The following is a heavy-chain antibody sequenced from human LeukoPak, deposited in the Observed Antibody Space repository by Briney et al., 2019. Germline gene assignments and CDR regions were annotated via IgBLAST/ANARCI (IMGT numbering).Heavy chain of an antibody. CDR2: IYYSGST. D-gene: IGHD1-26*01. J-gene: IGHJ6*02. V-gene: IGHV4-59*08. CDR3: ARYSDYYYYYGMDV. CDR1: GGSISSYY. Sequence: KASETLSPTCTVSGGSISSYYWSWIRQPPGKGLEWIGYIYYSGSTNYNPSLKSRVTISVDTSKNQFSLKLSSVTAADTAVYYCARYSDYYYYYGMDVWGQGTTVTVSS.